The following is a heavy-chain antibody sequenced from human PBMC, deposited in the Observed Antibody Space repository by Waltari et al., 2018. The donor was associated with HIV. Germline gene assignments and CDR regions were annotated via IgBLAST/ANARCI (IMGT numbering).Heavy chain of an antibody. Sequence: QVQLEQSGTDVKKPGASVKVSCRASGYTFNNYGITWVRQAPGQGLEWMGWVRVFNANTNYAQKFQCRVTMTADTATRTVYLELRSLKSDDTAVYFCGRDLFPRLQLRSDWIDPWGQGTLVIVSS. V-gene: IGHV1-18*01. J-gene: IGHJ5*02. CDR1: GYTFNNYG. CDR3: GRDLFPRLQLRSDWIDP. CDR2: VRVFNANT. D-gene: IGHD1-1*01.